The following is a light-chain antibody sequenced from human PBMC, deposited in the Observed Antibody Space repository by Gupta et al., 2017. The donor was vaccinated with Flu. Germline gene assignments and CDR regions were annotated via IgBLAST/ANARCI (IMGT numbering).Light chain of an antibody. CDR3: QQYNSIPPT. J-gene: IGKJ3*01. Sequence: TQFTSTLSASVGDRVTITCRASQSISSWLAWYQHKPGKAPQLLIYNASNLQSGVPSRFSGSGSGTDFTLTISSLQPDDFATYYCQQYNSIPPTFGHGTKVDVK. V-gene: IGKV1-5*03. CDR1: QSISSW. CDR2: NAS.